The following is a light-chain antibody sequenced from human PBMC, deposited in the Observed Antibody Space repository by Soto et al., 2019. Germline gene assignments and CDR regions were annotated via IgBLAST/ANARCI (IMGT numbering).Light chain of an antibody. J-gene: IGKJ2*01. CDR2: DAS. CDR3: LQDYNYPYT. Sequence: AIQMTQSPSSLSASVGDRVTITYRASKGISSDLGWYQHKPGKAPKLLIYDASNLQTGVPSRFSGSGSGTDFTLTISSLQPEDFATYYCLQDYNYPYTFGQGTKLEIK. V-gene: IGKV1-6*01. CDR1: KGISSD.